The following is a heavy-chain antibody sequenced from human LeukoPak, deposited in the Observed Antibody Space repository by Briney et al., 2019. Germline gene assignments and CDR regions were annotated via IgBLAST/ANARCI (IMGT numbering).Heavy chain of an antibody. J-gene: IGHJ4*02. CDR3: ARDDYYDSSGYYDY. D-gene: IGHD3-22*01. V-gene: IGHV1-46*01. CDR2: INPSGGST. Sequence: ASVKVSCKASGGTFSGYAISWVRQAPGQGLEWMGIINPSGGSTSYAQKFQGRVAMTRDTSTSTVYMELSSLRSEDTAVYYCARDDYYDSSGYYDYWGQGTLVTVSS. CDR1: GGTFSGYA.